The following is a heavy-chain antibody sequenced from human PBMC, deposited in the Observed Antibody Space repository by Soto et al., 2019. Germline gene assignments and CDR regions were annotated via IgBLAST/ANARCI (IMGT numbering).Heavy chain of an antibody. CDR2: INHSGST. Sequence: SETLSLTCAVYGGSFSGYYWSWIRQPPGKGLEWIGEINHSGSTNYNPSLKSRVTISVDTSKNQFSLKLSSVTAADTAVYYCARGGGYYDFWSGYDSPGDYYYMDVWGKGTTVTISS. J-gene: IGHJ6*03. V-gene: IGHV4-34*01. CDR1: GGSFSGYY. D-gene: IGHD3-3*01. CDR3: ARGGGYYDFWSGYDSPGDYYYMDV.